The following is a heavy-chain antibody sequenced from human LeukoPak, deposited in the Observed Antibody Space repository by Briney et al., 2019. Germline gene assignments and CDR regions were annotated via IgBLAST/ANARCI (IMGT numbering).Heavy chain of an antibody. Sequence: GGSLRLSCAASGFTSNTYGMHWVRQTPGKGLEWVAVISYDGNNNYYADSLKGRFTISRDNSKNMLYLQMNSLRADDTAVYYCAKDKVAVAGTSYFYGMDVWGQGTTVTVSS. V-gene: IGHV3-30*18. CDR1: GFTSNTYG. D-gene: IGHD6-19*01. CDR2: ISYDGNNN. CDR3: AKDKVAVAGTSYFYGMDV. J-gene: IGHJ6*02.